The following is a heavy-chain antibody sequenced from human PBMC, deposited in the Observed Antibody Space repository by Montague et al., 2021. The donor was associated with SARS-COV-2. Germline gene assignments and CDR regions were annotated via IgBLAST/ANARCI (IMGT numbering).Heavy chain of an antibody. Sequence: SLRLSCAASGFTFSSYEMNWVRQAPGKGLEWVSYISSSGSTIYYADSVKGRFTISRDNAKNSLYLQMNSLRAEDTAVYYCARGGGTEFGAVIVVVPAAIDDAFDIWGQGTMVTVSS. CDR3: ARGGGTEFGAVIVVVPAAIDDAFDI. CDR1: GFTFSSYE. CDR2: ISSSGSTI. V-gene: IGHV3-48*03. D-gene: IGHD2-2*01. J-gene: IGHJ3*02.